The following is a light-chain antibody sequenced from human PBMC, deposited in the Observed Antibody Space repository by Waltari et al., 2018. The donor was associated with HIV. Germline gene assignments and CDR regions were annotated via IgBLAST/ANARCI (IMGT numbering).Light chain of an antibody. J-gene: IGLJ1*01. CDR2: RNN. Sequence: QSVLTQPPSASGTPGQRVTISCSGISSNIGRNYVYWHQQLPGTAPKLLIYRNNQRPSGVPDRFSGSKSGTSASLAINGLRSEDEADYYCAAWNDSLSGYVFGTGTKVTV. CDR1: SSNIGRNY. V-gene: IGLV1-47*01. CDR3: AAWNDSLSGYV.